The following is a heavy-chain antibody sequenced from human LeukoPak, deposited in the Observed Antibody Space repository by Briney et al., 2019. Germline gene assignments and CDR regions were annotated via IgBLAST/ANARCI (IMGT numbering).Heavy chain of an antibody. Sequence: SETLSLTCTVSGGSIRSGTYYWTWVRQHPGKGLELLGYIYDTGSTYFNPSLKSRVSFSVDTSKHQVSLRVRSVTAADTAVYYCARSDSYYFGSGHAFDLWGQGIMVTVSS. J-gene: IGHJ3*01. CDR2: IYDTGST. V-gene: IGHV4-31*03. D-gene: IGHD3-10*01. CDR3: ARSDSYYFGSGHAFDL. CDR1: GGSIRSGTYY.